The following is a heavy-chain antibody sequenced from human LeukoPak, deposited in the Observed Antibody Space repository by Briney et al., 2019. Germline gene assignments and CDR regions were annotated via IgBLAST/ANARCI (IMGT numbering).Heavy chain of an antibody. CDR1: GGSNSSYY. CDR2: IYTSGST. J-gene: IGHJ4*02. V-gene: IGHV4-4*08. CDR3: ARSYDSSGYYFDY. D-gene: IGHD3-22*01. Sequence: SETLSLTCTVSGGSNSSYYWSWIRQPPGKGLEWIGYIYTSGSTNYNSSLKSRVTISVDTSKNQFSLKLSSVTAADTAVYYCARSYDSSGYYFDYWGQGTLVTVSS.